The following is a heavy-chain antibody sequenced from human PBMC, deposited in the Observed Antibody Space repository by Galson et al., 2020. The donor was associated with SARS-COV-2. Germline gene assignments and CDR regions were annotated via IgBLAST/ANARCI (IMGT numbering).Heavy chain of an antibody. CDR2: ISSSSRTI. D-gene: IGHD6-13*01. Sequence: GGSLRLSCAASGFTFSSYSMNWVRQAPGKGLEWVSYISSSSRTIYYAVSVKGRFTISRDNAKNSLYLQMNSLRDEDTAVYYCARDWREYSSSWNWFDPWGQGTLVTVSS. CDR1: GFTFSSYS. J-gene: IGHJ5*02. CDR3: ARDWREYSSSWNWFDP. V-gene: IGHV3-48*02.